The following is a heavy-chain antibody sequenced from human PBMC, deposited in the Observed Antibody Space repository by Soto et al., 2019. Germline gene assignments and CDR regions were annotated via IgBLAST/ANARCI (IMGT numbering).Heavy chain of an antibody. D-gene: IGHD3-10*01. J-gene: IGHJ6*02. CDR3: ARPGGYGMDV. Sequence: EVQLVESGGDWVQPGGSLRLSCAASGFIFSSYSMTWVRQAPGKGLEWVSYISSCGSSIYHADSVKGRFTISRDNAKNSLYLQMNSLRDEDTAVYYCARPGGYGMDVWGQGTTVTVFS. CDR1: GFIFSSYS. CDR2: ISSCGSSI. V-gene: IGHV3-48*02.